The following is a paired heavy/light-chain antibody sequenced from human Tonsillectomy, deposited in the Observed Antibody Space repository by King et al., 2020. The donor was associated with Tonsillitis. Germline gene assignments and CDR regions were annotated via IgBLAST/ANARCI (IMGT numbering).Heavy chain of an antibody. CDR3: ARIGDFVVIIDV. CDR1: GGAINRNYYY. J-gene: IGHJ6*03. Sequence: QLQLEESGPKLVKPSETLSLTCSVSGGAINRNYYYWGWIRQPPGKGLEWIGSVSYDGSTYYSPSLKSRVTISADMSRKQVSLKLTSVTAADTAVYYCARIGDFVVIIDVWGDGTTVIVSS. V-gene: IGHV4-39*01. CDR2: VSYDGST. D-gene: IGHD2-21*01.
Light chain of an antibody. CDR1: SSDVGSYNY. Sequence: QSALTQPRSVSGSPGQSVTISCTGTSSDVGSYNYVAWYQQHPGKAPKLMIYDVSTRPSGVPDRFSGSKSGNTASLTISGLLAEDEAVYYCGSYAGGYIWLFGGGTQLTVL. J-gene: IGLJ2*01. CDR2: DVS. CDR3: GSYAGGYIWL. V-gene: IGLV2-11*01.